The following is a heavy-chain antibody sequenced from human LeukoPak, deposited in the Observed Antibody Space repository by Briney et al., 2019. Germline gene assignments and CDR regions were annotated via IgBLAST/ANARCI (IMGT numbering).Heavy chain of an antibody. V-gene: IGHV1-18*01. J-gene: IGHJ4*02. D-gene: IGHD2-15*01. Sequence: ASVKVSCKASGYTFTSYGISWVRQAPGQGLEWMGWISAYNGNTNYAPKFQGRVTMTTDTPTSTAYMELRSLRSDDTAVYYCARDHVVVVAALIDYWGQGTLVTVSS. CDR1: GYTFTSYG. CDR2: ISAYNGNT. CDR3: ARDHVVVVAALIDY.